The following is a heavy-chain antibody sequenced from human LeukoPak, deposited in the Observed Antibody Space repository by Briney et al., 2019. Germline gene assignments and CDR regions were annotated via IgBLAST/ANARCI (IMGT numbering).Heavy chain of an antibody. Sequence: ASVKVSCKASGYTFTNYAMNWVRQAPGQGLEWMGWINTNTGNPTYAQGFTGRFVFSLDTSVSTAYLQISSLKAEDTAVYYCARGYYGSGSYYNWFDPWGQGTLVTVSS. D-gene: IGHD3-10*01. V-gene: IGHV7-4-1*02. CDR2: INTNTGNP. CDR3: ARGYYGSGSYYNWFDP. J-gene: IGHJ5*02. CDR1: GYTFTNYA.